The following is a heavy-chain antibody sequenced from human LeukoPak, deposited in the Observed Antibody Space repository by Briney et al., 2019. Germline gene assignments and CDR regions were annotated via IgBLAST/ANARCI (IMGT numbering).Heavy chain of an antibody. J-gene: IGHJ3*02. CDR2: IYYSGST. CDR1: GGSISSSYY. Sequence: SETLSLTCTVSGGSISSSYYWGWIRQPPGKGLEWIGSIYYSGSTYYNPSLKSRVIISVDTSKNQFSLKLSSVTAADTAVYYCARDLYSSRTNDAFVIWGQGTMVTVSS. D-gene: IGHD6-13*01. V-gene: IGHV4-39*07. CDR3: ARDLYSSRTNDAFVI.